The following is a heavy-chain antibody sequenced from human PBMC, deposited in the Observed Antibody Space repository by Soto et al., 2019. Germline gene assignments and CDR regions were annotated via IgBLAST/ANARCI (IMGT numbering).Heavy chain of an antibody. D-gene: IGHD7-27*01. V-gene: IGHV3-33*01. J-gene: IGHJ4*02. Sequence: QVQLVESGGGVVQPGTSLRLSCAASGFSFSRYGMHWVRQAPGKGLEWVALIWNDGIRKVYVDSVKGRFTISRDNSKNTVDLQMNSLRAEDTAVYSCARDDDKDANAFDYCGPGTLVTVSS. CDR1: GFSFSRYG. CDR3: ARDDDKDANAFDY. CDR2: IWNDGIRK.